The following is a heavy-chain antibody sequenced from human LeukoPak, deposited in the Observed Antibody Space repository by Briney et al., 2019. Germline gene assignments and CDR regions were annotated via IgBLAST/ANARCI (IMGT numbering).Heavy chain of an antibody. J-gene: IGHJ4*02. CDR3: AREKTHDY. V-gene: IGHV1-18*01. CDR2: IYAYNGNI. CDR1: GYNFIDYG. Sequence: ASVTVSCKPSGYNFIDYGISWVRQAPGQGLEWMGWIYAYNGNINYAHKVQGRVTITKDTSTSTAYKEQRSLRSDDTGVYYCAREKTHDYWGQGTLVTVSS.